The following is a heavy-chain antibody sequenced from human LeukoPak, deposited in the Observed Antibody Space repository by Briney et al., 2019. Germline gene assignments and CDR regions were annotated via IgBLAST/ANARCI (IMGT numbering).Heavy chain of an antibody. D-gene: IGHD6-19*01. CDR2: ISYDGSNK. CDR1: GFTFSSYG. J-gene: IGHJ6*02. Sequence: GGSLRLPCAASGFTFSSYGMHWVRQAPGKGLEWVAVISYDGSNKYYADSVKGRFTISRDNSKNTLYLQMNSLRAEDTAVYYCAKEGRGSGWYRGYDYYGMDVWGQGTTVTVSS. CDR3: AKEGRGSGWYRGYDYYGMDV. V-gene: IGHV3-30*18.